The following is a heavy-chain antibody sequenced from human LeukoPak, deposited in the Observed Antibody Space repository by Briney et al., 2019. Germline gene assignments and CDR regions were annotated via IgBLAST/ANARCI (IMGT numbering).Heavy chain of an antibody. Sequence: GRSLRLSCAASGFTFDDYAMHWVRQAPGKGLEWVSGISWNSGSIGYADSVKGRFTISRDNVKNSLYLQMNSLRAEDTALYYCARGETGRYFDYWGQGTLVTVSS. CDR2: ISWNSGSI. CDR1: GFTFDDYA. J-gene: IGHJ4*02. D-gene: IGHD5-12*01. CDR3: ARGETGRYFDY. V-gene: IGHV3-9*01.